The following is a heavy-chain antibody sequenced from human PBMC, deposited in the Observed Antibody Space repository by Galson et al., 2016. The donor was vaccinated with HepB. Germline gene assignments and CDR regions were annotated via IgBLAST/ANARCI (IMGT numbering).Heavy chain of an antibody. Sequence: SLRLSCAVSGFMFSTYEMSWVRQAPGKGLEWVSYISSRANHTYYADSVKGRFTISRDNAKNSLYLQMNSLRPDDTAFYYCTKGLPDVTTWVGAFDSWGQGSLVS. D-gene: IGHD3-16*01. J-gene: IGHJ4*02. CDR2: ISSRANHT. CDR1: GFMFSTYE. V-gene: IGHV3-48*03. CDR3: TKGLPDVTTWVGAFDS.